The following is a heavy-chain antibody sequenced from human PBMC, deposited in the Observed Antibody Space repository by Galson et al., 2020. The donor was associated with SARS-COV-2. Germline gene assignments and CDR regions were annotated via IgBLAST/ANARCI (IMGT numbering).Heavy chain of an antibody. D-gene: IGHD2-15*01. CDR1: GGSISSGGYY. CDR2: IYYSGST. Sequence: SETLSLTCTVSGGSISSGGYYWSWIRQHPGKGLEWIGYIYYSGSTYYNPSHKSRATISVDTSKNQFSLKPSSVTAADTAVYYCARDPSKYCSGGSCRGRPFDIWGQGTMVTVSS. V-gene: IGHV4-31*03. CDR3: ARDPSKYCSGGSCRGRPFDI. J-gene: IGHJ3*02.